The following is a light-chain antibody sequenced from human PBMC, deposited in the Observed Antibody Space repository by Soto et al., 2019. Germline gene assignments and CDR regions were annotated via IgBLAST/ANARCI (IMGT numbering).Light chain of an antibody. Sequence: SYELTQPPSVSVAPGKTARITCGGNNIGSKSVHWDQKKPGQAPVLVIYYDSDRPSGIPERFSGSNSGNTATLTISRVEACDEADYSCQVWDSSSDHPVVFGGGTQLTVL. V-gene: IGLV3-21*04. CDR3: QVWDSSSDHPVV. J-gene: IGLJ2*01. CDR1: NIGSKS. CDR2: YDS.